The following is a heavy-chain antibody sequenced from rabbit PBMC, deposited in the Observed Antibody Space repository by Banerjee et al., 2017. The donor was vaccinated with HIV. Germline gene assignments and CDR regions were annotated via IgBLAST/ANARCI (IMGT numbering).Heavy chain of an antibody. V-gene: IGHV1S45*01. CDR2: INTSSGNS. J-gene: IGHJ4*01. Sequence: QEQLVESRGDLATPEGSLTLTCTASGFSFSYKYVMCWVRQATGKELEWIACINTSSGNSVYACWAKGRFTITKTSWTTLTLQMTSLTAANTASLFCAKDFTGVTSWNFNLWGQGTLVTVS. CDR1: GFSFSYKYV. CDR3: AKDFTGVTSWNFNL. D-gene: IGHD1-1*01.